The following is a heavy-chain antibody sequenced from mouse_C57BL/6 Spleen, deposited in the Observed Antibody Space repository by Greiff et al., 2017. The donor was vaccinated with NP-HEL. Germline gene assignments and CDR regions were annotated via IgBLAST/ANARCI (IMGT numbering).Heavy chain of an antibody. D-gene: IGHD1-1*01. V-gene: IGHV3-6*01. CDR3: AREGDYGSSYHWYFDV. CDR2: ISYDGSN. CDR1: GYSITSGYY. Sequence: ESGPGLVKPSQSLSLTCSVTGYSITSGYYWNWIRQFPGNKLEWMGYISYDGSNNYNPSLKNRISSTRDTSKNQFFLKLNSVTTEDTATYYCAREGDYGSSYHWYFDVWGTGTTVTVSS. J-gene: IGHJ1*03.